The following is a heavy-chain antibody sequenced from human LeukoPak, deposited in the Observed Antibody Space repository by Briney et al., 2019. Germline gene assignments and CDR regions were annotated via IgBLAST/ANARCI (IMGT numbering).Heavy chain of an antibody. CDR3: ARGDRAVAGAWGWFDP. CDR1: GGSITSYY. D-gene: IGHD6-19*01. Sequence: WETLSLTCTVSGGSITSYYWSWIRQPAGKGPEWIGRIYASGSTNYNPSLKSRVTMSVDTSKNQFFLRLNSVTAADTAVYYCARGDRAVAGAWGWFDPWGQGTLVTVSS. CDR2: IYASGST. V-gene: IGHV4-4*07. J-gene: IGHJ5*02.